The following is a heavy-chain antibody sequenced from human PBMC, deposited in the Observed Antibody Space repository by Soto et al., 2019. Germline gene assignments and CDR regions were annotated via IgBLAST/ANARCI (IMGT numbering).Heavy chain of an antibody. Sequence: ASVKVSCKVSGYTLTELSMHWVRQAPGKGLEWMGGFDPEDGETIYAQKFQGRVTMTEDTSTDTAYMELSSLRSEDTAVYYCATVRYDSSGYYYYYGMDVWGQGTTVTVSS. CDR3: ATVRYDSSGYYYYYGMDV. V-gene: IGHV1-24*01. CDR1: GYTLTELS. D-gene: IGHD3-22*01. J-gene: IGHJ6*02. CDR2: FDPEDGET.